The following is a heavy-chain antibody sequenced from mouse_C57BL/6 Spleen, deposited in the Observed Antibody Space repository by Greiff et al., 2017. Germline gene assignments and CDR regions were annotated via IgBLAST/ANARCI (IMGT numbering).Heavy chain of an antibody. CDR2: IDPENGDT. CDR3: IPAYHSNQGAWFAY. D-gene: IGHD2-5*01. J-gene: IGHJ3*01. CDR1: GFNIKDDY. V-gene: IGHV14-4*01. Sequence: VQLQQSGAELVRPGASVKLSCTASGFNIKDDYMHWVKQRPEQGLEWIGWIDPENGDTESASKFQGKATITADTSSNTAYLQLSSLTSEDTAVYYCIPAYHSNQGAWFAYWGQGTLVTVSA.